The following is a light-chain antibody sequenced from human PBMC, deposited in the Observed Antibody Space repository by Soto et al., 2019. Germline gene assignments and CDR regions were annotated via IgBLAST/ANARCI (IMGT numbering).Light chain of an antibody. CDR1: SSDVGAYEY. Sequence: QSVLTQPASVSGSPGQSITISCTGTSSDVGAYEYVSWYQQHPGKAPKLIIYDVSNRPSGVSNRFSGSKSGNTASLTISGLQAEDEADYYCSSFTSSTTLLFGGGTKLTVL. CDR2: DVS. CDR3: SSFTSSTTLL. V-gene: IGLV2-14*03. J-gene: IGLJ2*01.